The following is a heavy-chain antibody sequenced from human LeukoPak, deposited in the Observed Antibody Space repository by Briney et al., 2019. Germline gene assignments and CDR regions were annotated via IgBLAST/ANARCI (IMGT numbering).Heavy chain of an antibody. CDR2: IYYSGST. Sequence: SGTLSLTCTVSGGSISSSSYYWGWIRQPPGKGLEWIGSIYYSGSTYYNPSLKSRVTISVDTSKNQFSLKLSSVTAADTAVYYCARGDTMIVVVPFDYWGQGTLVTVSS. CDR1: GGSISSSSYY. J-gene: IGHJ4*02. D-gene: IGHD3-22*01. V-gene: IGHV4-39*07. CDR3: ARGDTMIVVVPFDY.